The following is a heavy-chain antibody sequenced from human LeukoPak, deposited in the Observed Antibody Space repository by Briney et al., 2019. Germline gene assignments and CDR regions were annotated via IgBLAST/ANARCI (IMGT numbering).Heavy chain of an antibody. Sequence: SGGSLRLSCAASGFTFSSYAMSWVRQAPGKGLEWVSAISGSGGSTYYADSVKGRFTISRDNSKNTLYLQMNSLRAEDTAVYYRAKSYFTRLGELSYFDYWGQGTLVTVSS. CDR1: GFTFSSYA. V-gene: IGHV3-23*01. CDR3: AKSYFTRLGELSYFDY. CDR2: ISGSGGST. D-gene: IGHD3-16*02. J-gene: IGHJ4*02.